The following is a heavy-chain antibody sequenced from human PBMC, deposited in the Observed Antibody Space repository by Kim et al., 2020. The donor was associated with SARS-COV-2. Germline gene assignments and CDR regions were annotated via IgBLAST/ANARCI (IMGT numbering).Heavy chain of an antibody. J-gene: IGHJ6*02. D-gene: IGHD3-3*01. CDR3: ASREVLEWLFHPSHYYYFYGMDV. Sequence: SVKVSCKASGGTFSSYAISWVRQAPGQGLEWMGWINPNFGTANYAQKFQGRVTITADESTSTAYMELSSLRSEYTAVYYCASREVLEWLFHPSHYYYFYGMDVWGQGTTVTVSS. V-gene: IGHV1-69*13. CDR2: INPNFGTA. CDR1: GGTFSSYA.